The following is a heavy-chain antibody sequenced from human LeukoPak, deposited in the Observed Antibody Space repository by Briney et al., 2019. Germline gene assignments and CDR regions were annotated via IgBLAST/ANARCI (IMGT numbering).Heavy chain of an antibody. CDR2: ISGSGGST. Sequence: GGSLRLSCAASGFTFSSYSMNWVRQAPGKGLEWVSAISGSGGSTYYADSVKGRFTISRDNSKNTLYLQMNSLRAEDTAVYYCAKAGPIDYDFWRGSVAFDIWGQGTMVTVSS. CDR3: AKAGPIDYDFWRGSVAFDI. V-gene: IGHV3-23*01. D-gene: IGHD3-3*01. CDR1: GFTFSSYS. J-gene: IGHJ3*02.